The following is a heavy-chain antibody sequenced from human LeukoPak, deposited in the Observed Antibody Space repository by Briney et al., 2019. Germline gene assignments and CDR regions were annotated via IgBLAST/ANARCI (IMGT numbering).Heavy chain of an antibody. CDR1: GFTFSSYW. V-gene: IGHV3-74*01. CDR3: VRIGPTVTSLN. CDR2: INTDGSST. Sequence: GGSLRLSCAASGFTFSSYWMHWVRQAPGKGLVWVSRINTDGSSTSYADSVKGRFTISRDNAKNTLYLQMNSLRAEDTAVYYCVRIGPTVTSLNWGQGTLVTVSS. D-gene: IGHD4-17*01. J-gene: IGHJ4*02.